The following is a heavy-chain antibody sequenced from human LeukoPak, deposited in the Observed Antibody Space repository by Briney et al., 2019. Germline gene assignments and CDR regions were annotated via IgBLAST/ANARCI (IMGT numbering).Heavy chain of an antibody. Sequence: GGSLRLSCAASGFTFSSYAMHWVRQAPGKGLEWVVVISYDGSNKYYADSVKGRFTISRDNSKNTLYLQMNSLRAGDTAVYYCARAVPMKPRPWRRYFDYWGQGTLVTVSS. J-gene: IGHJ4*02. CDR3: ARAVPMKPRPWRRYFDY. V-gene: IGHV3-30-3*01. CDR2: ISYDGSNK. CDR1: GFTFSSYA. D-gene: IGHD1-1*01.